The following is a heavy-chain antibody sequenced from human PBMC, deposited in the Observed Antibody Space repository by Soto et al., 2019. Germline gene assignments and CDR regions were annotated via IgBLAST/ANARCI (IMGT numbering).Heavy chain of an antibody. CDR2: IYWNDDK. CDR3: AHRRGVVVAAVWFDP. D-gene: IGHD2-15*01. V-gene: IGHV2-5*01. J-gene: IGHJ5*02. Sequence: SGPTLVNPTQTLTLTCTFSGFSLSTSGVGVGWIRQPPGKALEWLALIYWNDDKRYSPSLKSRLTITKDTSKNQVVLTMTNMDPVATATYYCAHRRGVVVAAVWFDPWGQGNLVTVSS. CDR1: GFSLSTSGVG.